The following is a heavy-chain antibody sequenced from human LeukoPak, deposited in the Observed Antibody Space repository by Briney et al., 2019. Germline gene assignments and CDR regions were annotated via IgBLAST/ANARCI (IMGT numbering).Heavy chain of an antibody. CDR1: GFTFSSYA. V-gene: IGHV3-23*01. CDR3: AKISYSSGWYEDY. D-gene: IGHD6-19*01. Sequence: PGGSLRLSCAASGFTFSSYAMSWVRQAPGKGLEWVSAITGSGSGTFYATFVKGRFTISRDSSKNTLYLQMNSLRAEDTAVYYCAKISYSSGWYEDYWGQGTLVTVSS. J-gene: IGHJ4*02. CDR2: ITGSGSGT.